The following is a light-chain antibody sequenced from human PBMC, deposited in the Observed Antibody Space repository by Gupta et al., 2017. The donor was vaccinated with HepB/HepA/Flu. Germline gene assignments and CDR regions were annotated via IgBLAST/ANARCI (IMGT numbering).Light chain of an antibody. Sequence: ETVMTQSPATLSVSPGERVTLSCRASQSISSNLGWYQQKPGQAPRLLIYDASTRATGIPAKFSGSGSGTEFTLTISSLQSEDSAVYYCQQCNNWPLTFGGGTKVEIK. V-gene: IGKV3-15*01. J-gene: IGKJ4*01. CDR2: DAS. CDR3: QQCNNWPLT. CDR1: QSISSN.